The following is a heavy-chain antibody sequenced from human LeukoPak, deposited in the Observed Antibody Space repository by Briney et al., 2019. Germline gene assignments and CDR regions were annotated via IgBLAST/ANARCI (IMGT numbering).Heavy chain of an antibody. D-gene: IGHD6-19*01. CDR3: AKDSAITGYSSGWFYFDY. CDR2: ISWNSGSI. J-gene: IGHJ4*02. CDR1: GFTFDDYA. V-gene: IGHV3-9*01. Sequence: GRSLRLSCAASGFTFDDYAMHWVRQAPGEGLEWVSGISWNSGSIGYADSVKGRFTISRDNAKNSLYLQMNSLRAEDTALYYCAKDSAITGYSSGWFYFDYWGQGTLVTVSS.